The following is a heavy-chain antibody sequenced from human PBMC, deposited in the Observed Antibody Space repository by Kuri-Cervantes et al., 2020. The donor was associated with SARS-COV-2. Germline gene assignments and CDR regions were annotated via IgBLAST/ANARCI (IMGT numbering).Heavy chain of an antibody. D-gene: IGHD3-22*01. Sequence: GGSLRLSCAASGFTFSSYEMNWVRQAPGKGLEWVSYISSSGSTIYYADSVKGRFTISRDNAKNSLYLQMNSLRAEDTAVYYCARIQGGYYDSSGYYTDAFDIWGQGKMVTVSS. V-gene: IGHV3-48*03. CDR2: ISSSGSTI. CDR1: GFTFSSYE. CDR3: ARIQGGYYDSSGYYTDAFDI. J-gene: IGHJ3*02.